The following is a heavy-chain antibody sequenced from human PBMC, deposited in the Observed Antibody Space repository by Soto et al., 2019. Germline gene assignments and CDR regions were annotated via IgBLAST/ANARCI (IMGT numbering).Heavy chain of an antibody. V-gene: IGHV4-59*01. CDR1: GGSISSYY. CDR3: ARTSGYGDYVDY. D-gene: IGHD4-17*01. CDR2: IYYSGST. J-gene: IGHJ4*02. Sequence: SETLSLTCTVSGGSISSYYWSWIRQPPGKGLEWIGYIYYSGSTNYNPSLKSRVTISVDTSKSQFSLKLSSVTAADTAVYYCARTSGYGDYVDYWGQGTLVPSPQ.